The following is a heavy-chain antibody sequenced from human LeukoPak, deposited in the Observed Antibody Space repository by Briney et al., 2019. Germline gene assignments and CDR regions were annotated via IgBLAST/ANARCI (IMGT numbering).Heavy chain of an antibody. V-gene: IGHV1-69*05. CDR1: GGTFSSYA. Sequence: ASVKVSCKASGGTFSSYAISWVRQAPGQGLEWMGWIIPIFGTANYAQKFQGRVTITTDESTSTAYMELSSLRSEDTAVYYCASNYYDSSGYYPHFDYWGQGTLVTVSS. J-gene: IGHJ4*02. D-gene: IGHD3-22*01. CDR3: ASNYYDSSGYYPHFDY. CDR2: IIPIFGTA.